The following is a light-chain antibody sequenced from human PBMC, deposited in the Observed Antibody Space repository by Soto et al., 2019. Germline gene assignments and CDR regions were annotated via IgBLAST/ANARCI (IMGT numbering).Light chain of an antibody. CDR3: QQSYSTPPGT. V-gene: IGKV1-39*01. CDR1: QSVSSY. J-gene: IGKJ1*01. Sequence: DIHMTQSPSSLSASIGDRITITCRASQSVSSYLNWYQQKPGKAPKLLIYAVHSLQNGVPSRFSGSGSGTEFTLTISSLQPDDFATYYCQQSYSTPPGTFGQGTKVDIK. CDR2: AVH.